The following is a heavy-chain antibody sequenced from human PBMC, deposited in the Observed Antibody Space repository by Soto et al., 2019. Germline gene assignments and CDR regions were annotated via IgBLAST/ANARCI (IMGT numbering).Heavy chain of an antibody. Sequence: ASVKVSCKASGYTFTSYDINWVRQATGQGLEWMGWMNPNSGNTGYAQKFQGRVTMTRNTSISTAYMELSSLRSEDTAVYYCARERLTGDVYYYGMDVWGQGTTVTVSS. CDR3: ARERLTGDVYYYGMDV. J-gene: IGHJ6*02. V-gene: IGHV1-8*01. CDR2: MNPNSGNT. CDR1: GYTFTSYD. D-gene: IGHD7-27*01.